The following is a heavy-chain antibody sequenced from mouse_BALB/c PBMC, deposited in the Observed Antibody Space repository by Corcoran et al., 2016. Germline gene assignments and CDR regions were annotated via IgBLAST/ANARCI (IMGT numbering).Heavy chain of an antibody. CDR1: GYTFSSYW. Sequence: QVQLQQSGAELMKPGASVKISCKATGYTFSSYWIEWVKQRPGHGLEWIGEILPGSGSTNYNEKFKGKATFTADTSSNTAYMQLSSLTSEDSAVYYCARSLPIYRFAYWGQGTLVTVSA. D-gene: IGHD2-1*01. CDR2: ILPGSGST. J-gene: IGHJ3*01. CDR3: ARSLPIYRFAY. V-gene: IGHV1-9*01.